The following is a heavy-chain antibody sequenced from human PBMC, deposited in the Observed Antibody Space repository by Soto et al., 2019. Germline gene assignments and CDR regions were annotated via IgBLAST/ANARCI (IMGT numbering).Heavy chain of an antibody. Sequence: EASVKVSCKASGYTFTSYYMHWVRQAPGQGLEWMGIINPSGGSTSYAQKFQGRVTMTRDTSTSTVYMELSSLRSEDTAVYYCARRSIAARPPPGGYYYYYMDVWGKGTTVTVSS. CDR1: GYTFTSYY. CDR2: INPSGGST. V-gene: IGHV1-46*03. J-gene: IGHJ6*03. CDR3: ARRSIAARPPPGGYYYYYMDV. D-gene: IGHD6-6*01.